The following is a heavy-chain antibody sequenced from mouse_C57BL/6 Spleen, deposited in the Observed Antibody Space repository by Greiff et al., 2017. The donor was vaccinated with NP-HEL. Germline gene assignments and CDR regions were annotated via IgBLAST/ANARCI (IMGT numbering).Heavy chain of an antibody. V-gene: IGHV1-76*01. CDR1: GYTFTDYY. CDR3: ARERNYGQWFAY. Sequence: QVQLQQSGAELVRPGASVKLSCKASGYTFTDYYINWVKQRPGQGLEWIARIYPGSGNTYYNEKFKGKATLTAEKSSSTAYMQLSSLTSEDSAVYFCARERNYGQWFAYWGQGTLVTVSA. CDR2: IYPGSGNT. J-gene: IGHJ3*01. D-gene: IGHD1-2*01.